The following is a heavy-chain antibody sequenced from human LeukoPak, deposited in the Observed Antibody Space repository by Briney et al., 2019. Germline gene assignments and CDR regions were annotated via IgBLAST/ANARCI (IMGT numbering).Heavy chain of an antibody. CDR1: GYTVTSYG. D-gene: IGHD3-22*01. V-gene: IGHV1-18*01. CDR3: ARDSSGYYYPNDAFDI. Sequence: GASVKVPCKASGYTVTSYGISWVRQGPGQGLGWVGWSSAYNGNTNYAQKFQGRVTMTRDTSVRTAYMELSRLRSDDTAVYYCARDSSGYYYPNDAFDIWGQGTMVTVSS. CDR2: SSAYNGNT. J-gene: IGHJ3*02.